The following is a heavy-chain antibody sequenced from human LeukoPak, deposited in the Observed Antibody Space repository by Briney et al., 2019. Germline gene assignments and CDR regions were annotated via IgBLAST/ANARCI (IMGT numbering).Heavy chain of an antibody. CDR2: INHRGDT. Sequence: PSETLSLTCAVYGGSFSTYYWSWIRQSPGKGLEWIAEINHRGDTNYNPSVKSRVTISVGTSKNQFSLRLISLTAADTAVYYCARGPTISETGYFDYWGQGTLVTVSS. V-gene: IGHV4-34*01. CDR1: GGSFSTYY. J-gene: IGHJ4*03. CDR3: ARGPTISETGYFDY. D-gene: IGHD1-1*01.